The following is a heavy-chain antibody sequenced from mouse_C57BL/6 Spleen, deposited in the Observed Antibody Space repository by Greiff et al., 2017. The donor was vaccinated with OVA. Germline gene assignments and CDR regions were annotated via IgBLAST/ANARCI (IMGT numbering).Heavy chain of an antibody. CDR2: ISSGSSTI. V-gene: IGHV5-17*01. Sequence: DVKLQESGGGLVKPGGSLKLSCAASGFTFSDYGMHWVRQAPEKGLEWVAYISSGSSTIYYADTVKGRFTISRDNAKNTLFLQMTSLRSEDTAMYYCARIRGYAMDYWGQGTSVTVSS. J-gene: IGHJ4*01. CDR3: ARIRGYAMDY. CDR1: GFTFSDYG.